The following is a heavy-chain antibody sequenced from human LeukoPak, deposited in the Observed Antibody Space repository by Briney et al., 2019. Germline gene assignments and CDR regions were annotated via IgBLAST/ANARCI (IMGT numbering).Heavy chain of an antibody. CDR2: IYYSGTT. J-gene: IGHJ5*02. CDR1: GGSISNYY. CDR3: ARHVAVGETA. Sequence: KPSETLSLTCSVSGGSISNYYWSWIRQPPGKGLEWIGYIYYSGTTNYNPSLKSRVTISVDTSKNQFSLKLSSVTAADTAVYYCARHVAVGETAWGQGTLVTVSS. V-gene: IGHV4-59*08. D-gene: IGHD1-26*01.